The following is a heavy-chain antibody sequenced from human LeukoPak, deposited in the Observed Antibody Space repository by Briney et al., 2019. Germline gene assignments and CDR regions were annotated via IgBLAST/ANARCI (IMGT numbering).Heavy chain of an antibody. CDR1: GGSISSHY. D-gene: IGHD3-10*02. Sequence: SETLSLTCTVSGGSISSHYWSWIRQPPGKGLGWIGYIYYSGSTNYNPSLKSRVTISVDTSKNQFSLKLSSVTAADTAVYYCARGPLFDYWGQGTLVTVSS. J-gene: IGHJ4*02. CDR3: ARGPLFDY. CDR2: IYYSGST. V-gene: IGHV4-59*11.